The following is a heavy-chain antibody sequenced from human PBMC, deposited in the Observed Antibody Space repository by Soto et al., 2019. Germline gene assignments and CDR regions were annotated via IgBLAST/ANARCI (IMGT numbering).Heavy chain of an antibody. CDR2: ISGSGGST. J-gene: IGHJ4*02. CDR1: GFTFISYA. D-gene: IGHD3-10*01. Sequence: GGSLRLSCAASGFTFISYAMSWVRQAPWKGLEWVSAISGSGGSTYYADSVKGRFTISRDNSKNTLYLQMNSLRAEDTAVYYCARDVVPTMVRGVPVYWGQGTLVTVSS. V-gene: IGHV3-23*01. CDR3: ARDVVPTMVRGVPVY.